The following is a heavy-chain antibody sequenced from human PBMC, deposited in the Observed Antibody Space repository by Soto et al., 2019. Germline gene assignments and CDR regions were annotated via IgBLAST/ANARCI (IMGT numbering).Heavy chain of an antibody. J-gene: IGHJ4*02. Sequence: GGSLRLSCEASGFTFSRYSMNWVRQAPGKGLEWVSYISSSSSTIYYADSVKGRFTISRDNAKNSLYLQMNSLRAEDTAVYYCARGAYYYDSSGLSYWGQGTLVTVSS. CDR3: ARGAYYYDSSGLSY. D-gene: IGHD3-22*01. CDR2: ISSSSSTI. CDR1: GFTFSRYS. V-gene: IGHV3-48*01.